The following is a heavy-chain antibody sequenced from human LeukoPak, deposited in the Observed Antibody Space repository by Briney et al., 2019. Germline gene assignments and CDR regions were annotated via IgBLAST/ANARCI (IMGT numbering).Heavy chain of an antibody. V-gene: IGHV4-34*01. CDR1: SESFSSYY. D-gene: IGHD2-2*01. Sequence: SETLSLTCAVYSESFSSYYWSWIRQPPGKGPEWIGEISHRGSTNYNPSLESRVTISVDTSKKQFSLNLRSVTAADTAVYYCARLSVIPSAPRTFNFYYYSVDVWGKGTPVTVSS. CDR3: ARLSVIPSAPRTFNFYYYSVDV. CDR2: ISHRGST. J-gene: IGHJ6*04.